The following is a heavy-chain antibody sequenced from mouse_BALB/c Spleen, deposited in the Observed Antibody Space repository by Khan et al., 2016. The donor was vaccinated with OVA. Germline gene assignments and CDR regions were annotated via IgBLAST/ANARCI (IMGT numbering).Heavy chain of an antibody. CDR1: GYSFTTYY. D-gene: IGHD3-3*01. CDR2: IDPFNGGN. Sequence: VQLQQSGPELMKPGASVKISCKASGYSFTTYYMHWVKQSHGKSLEWIGYIDPFNGGNDYNQKFKCKATLTVDKSSSTAYMHISSLTSEDSAVYYCARGTFDYWGQGTLVTVSA. CDR3: ARGTFDY. V-gene: IGHV1S135*01. J-gene: IGHJ3*01.